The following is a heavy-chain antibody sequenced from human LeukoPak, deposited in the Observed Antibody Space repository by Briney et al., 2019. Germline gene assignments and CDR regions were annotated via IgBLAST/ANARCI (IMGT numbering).Heavy chain of an antibody. Sequence: SETLSLTCTVSGGSISSCNYYWGWIRPAPGKGLEWIGSIYDSGSTYYNPSLKSRVTIYVDTTKNQFSLKLNSVTAADTAMYYCASGSSSGLLGWFGPWGQGTLVTVSS. CDR3: ASGSSSGLLGWFGP. CDR2: IYDSGST. CDR1: GGSISSCNYY. D-gene: IGHD6-13*01. J-gene: IGHJ5*02. V-gene: IGHV4-39*01.